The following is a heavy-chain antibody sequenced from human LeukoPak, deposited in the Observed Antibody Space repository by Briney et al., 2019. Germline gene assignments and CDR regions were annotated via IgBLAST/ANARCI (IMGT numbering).Heavy chain of an antibody. Sequence: PSQTLSLTCTVSGGSVSSGGFYSWIRQHPGKGLEWIGYIYYTGSTYYNPSLKNRVTISVDTSKNHFSLKLRSVTAADTAVYYCARDRHTGNNLLKDAFDFWGQGTMVAVSS. J-gene: IGHJ3*01. D-gene: IGHD1/OR15-1a*01. V-gene: IGHV4-31*03. CDR3: ARDRHTGNNLLKDAFDF. CDR1: GGSVSSGGFY. CDR2: IYYTGST.